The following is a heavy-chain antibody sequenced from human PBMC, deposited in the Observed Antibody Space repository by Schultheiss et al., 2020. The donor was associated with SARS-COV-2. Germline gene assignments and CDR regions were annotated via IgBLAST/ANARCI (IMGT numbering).Heavy chain of an antibody. CDR2: ISTTSSYT. V-gene: IGHV3-11*06. Sequence: GGSLRLSCAASGFTFSAYYMGWIRQAPGKGLEWVSCISTTSSYTIYADSVKGRFSLSRDNAKNSLYLQMNSLRAEDTAVYYCARGSRVADFWGQGTLVTVSS. CDR3: ARGSRVADF. CDR1: GFTFSAYY. J-gene: IGHJ4*02. D-gene: IGHD1-26*01.